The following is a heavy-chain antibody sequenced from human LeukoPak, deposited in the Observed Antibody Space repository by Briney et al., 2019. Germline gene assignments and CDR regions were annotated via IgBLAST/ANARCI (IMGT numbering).Heavy chain of an antibody. V-gene: IGHV3-23*01. CDR1: GFTFSIYA. J-gene: IGHJ4*02. Sequence: GGSLRLSCAASGFTFSIYAMNWVRQAPGKGLEWVSVIIGNSAAIYYADSVRGRFTISRDNSKNTLYLQMNSLRAEDTATYYCVKDRKPDSRYNFGYWGQGTLVTVSS. CDR2: IIGNSAAI. D-gene: IGHD5-12*01. CDR3: VKDRKPDSRYNFGY.